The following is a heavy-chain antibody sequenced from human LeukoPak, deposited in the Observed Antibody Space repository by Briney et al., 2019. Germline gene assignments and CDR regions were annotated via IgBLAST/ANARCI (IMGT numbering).Heavy chain of an antibody. V-gene: IGHV3-48*03. CDR1: GFTFSSYE. D-gene: IGHD3-22*01. CDR2: ISSSGSTI. Sequence: GGSLRLSCAASGFTFSSYEMNWVRQAPGKGLEGVSYISSSGSTIYYAESVKGRFTISRDNAKNSLYLQMNSLRAEDTAVYYCARGYYDSSGYLWYWGQGTLVTVSS. J-gene: IGHJ4*02. CDR3: ARGYYDSSGYLWY.